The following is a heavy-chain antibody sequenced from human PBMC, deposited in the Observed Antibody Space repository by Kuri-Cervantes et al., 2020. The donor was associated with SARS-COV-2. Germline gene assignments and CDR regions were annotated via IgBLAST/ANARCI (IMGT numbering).Heavy chain of an antibody. D-gene: IGHD3-22*01. Sequence: QEKLEQTGAELVRHGASVKLSWKASGYTFTNYDINWVKQRPGQGLEWIGWIYPRDGSTKYNEKFKGKATLTADHSSSTAHMQHNSLTSEDSAVYYCARSLITTVVEYYFDYWGQGTTLTVSS. CDR1: GYTFTNYD. CDR2: IYPRDGST. CDR3: ARSLITTVVEYYFDY. V-gene: IGHV1-46*01. J-gene: IGHJ4*01.